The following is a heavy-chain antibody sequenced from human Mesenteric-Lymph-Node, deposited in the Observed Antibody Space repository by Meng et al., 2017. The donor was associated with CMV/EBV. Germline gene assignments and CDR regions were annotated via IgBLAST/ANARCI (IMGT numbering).Heavy chain of an antibody. CDR3: ARMSDSVGTSNSYYYYYGMDV. CDR2: ISGSGGST. Sequence: GESLKISCAASGFAFSSYAMSWVRQAPGKGLEWVSVISGSGGSTYYADSVKGRFTISRDISNATLYLQMSGLRAEDTAVYYCARMSDSVGTSNSYYYYYGMDVWGQGATVTVSS. V-gene: IGHV3-23*01. D-gene: IGHD4-23*01. CDR1: GFAFSSYA. J-gene: IGHJ6*02.